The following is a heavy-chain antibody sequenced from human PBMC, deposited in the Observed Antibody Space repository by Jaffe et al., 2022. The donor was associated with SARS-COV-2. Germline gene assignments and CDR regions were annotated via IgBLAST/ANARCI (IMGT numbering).Heavy chain of an antibody. J-gene: IGHJ4*02. CDR1: GGSISSYY. CDR2: IYYSGST. CDR3: ARQIAGKMTTVTHAATGPAQYFDY. D-gene: IGHD4-4*01. V-gene: IGHV4-59*08. Sequence: QVQLQESGPGLVKPSETLSLTCTVSGGSISSYYWSWIRQPPGKGLEWIGYIYYSGSTNYNPSLKSRVTISVDTSKNQFSLKLSSVTAADTAVYYCARQIAGKMTTVTHAATGPAQYFDYWGQGTLVTVSS.